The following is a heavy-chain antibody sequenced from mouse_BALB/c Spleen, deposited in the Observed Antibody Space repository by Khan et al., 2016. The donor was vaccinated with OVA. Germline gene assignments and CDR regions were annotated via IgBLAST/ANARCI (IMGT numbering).Heavy chain of an antibody. CDR2: ISSGGTT. CDR3: AREAYRYDEYYFDY. V-gene: IGHV5-6-5*01. Sequence: EVKLVESGGDLVKPGGSLKVSCAVSGFTFSSYVMSWVRQTPEKRLEWVASISSGGTTSYPDSVKGRFTISRDNARNILYLQMSGLRSEDTAMYYCAREAYRYDEYYFDYWGQGTTLTVSS. D-gene: IGHD2-14*01. CDR1: GFTFSSYV. J-gene: IGHJ2*01.